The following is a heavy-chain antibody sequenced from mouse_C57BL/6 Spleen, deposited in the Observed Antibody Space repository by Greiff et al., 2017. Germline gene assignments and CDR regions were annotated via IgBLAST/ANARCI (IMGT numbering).Heavy chain of an antibody. CDR2: IDPSDSYT. D-gene: IGHD1-1*01. CDR3: ARRGITTVVATGYFDD. J-gene: IGHJ2*01. CDR1: GYTFTSYW. V-gene: IGHV1-59*01. Sequence: VQLQQPGAELVRPGTSVKLSCKASGYTFTSYWMHWVKQRPGQGLEWIGVIDPSDSYTNYNQKFKGKATLTVDTSSSTAYMQLSSLTSEDSAVYYCARRGITTVVATGYFDDWGQGTTLTVSS.